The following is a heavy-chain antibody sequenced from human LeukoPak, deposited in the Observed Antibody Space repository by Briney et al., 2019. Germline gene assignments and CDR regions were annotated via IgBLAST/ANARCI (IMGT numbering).Heavy chain of an antibody. CDR1: GYTFTSYF. CDR3: ARVRFGSTSWSTKGYFDY. D-gene: IGHD2-2*01. V-gene: IGHV1-46*01. Sequence: ASVTVSCKASGYTFTSYFMHWVRQAPGQGLEWMGLINPSGGSTSYAQKFQGRVTMTRDMSTSTVYMELSSLRSEDTAVYYCARVRFGSTSWSTKGYFDYWGQGTLVTVSS. CDR2: INPSGGST. J-gene: IGHJ4*02.